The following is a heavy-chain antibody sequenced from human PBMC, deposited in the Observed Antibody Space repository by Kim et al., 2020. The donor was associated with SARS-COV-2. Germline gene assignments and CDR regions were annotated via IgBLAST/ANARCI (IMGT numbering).Heavy chain of an antibody. CDR3: ARRGYCSTSTCYKKLNYWYFDL. D-gene: IGHD2-2*02. CDR1: GGPIETYY. Sequence: SETLSLTCTVSGGPIETYYWNWIRQSPEKGLEWIGSINHSGTTDYNPSLESRDTISKDTSKKQFSLRLSSVTAADTAVYYCARRGYCSTSTCYKKLNYWYFDLWGRGTLVSVSS. CDR2: INHSGTT. V-gene: IGHV4-59*08. J-gene: IGHJ2*01.